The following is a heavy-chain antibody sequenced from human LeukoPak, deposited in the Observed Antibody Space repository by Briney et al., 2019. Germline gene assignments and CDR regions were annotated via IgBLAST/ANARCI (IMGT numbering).Heavy chain of an antibody. CDR1: GFTFSSYS. D-gene: IGHD6-13*01. J-gene: IGHJ5*02. V-gene: IGHV3-21*01. CDR3: ARDDGAAAGTDWFDP. Sequence: PGGSLRLSCAASGFTFSSYSMSWVRQAPGKGLEWVSSISSSSSYIYYADSVKGRFTISRDNAKNSLYLQMNSLRAEDTAVYYCARDDGAAAGTDWFDPWGQGTLVTVSS. CDR2: ISSSSSYI.